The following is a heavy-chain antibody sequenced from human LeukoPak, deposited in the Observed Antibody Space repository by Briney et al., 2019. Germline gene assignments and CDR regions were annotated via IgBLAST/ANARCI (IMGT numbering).Heavy chain of an antibody. V-gene: IGHV4-59*01. J-gene: IGHJ4*02. CDR2: VYYSGST. Sequence: SETLSFTCTVSGGSISSNYWSWIRQPPGKGLEWIGYVYYSGSTNYNPSLKSRVTISVDTSKNQFSLKLSSVTAADTAVYYCASGSGYYYYFDYWGQGTLVTVSS. D-gene: IGHD3-3*01. CDR3: ASGSGYYYYFDY. CDR1: GGSISSNY.